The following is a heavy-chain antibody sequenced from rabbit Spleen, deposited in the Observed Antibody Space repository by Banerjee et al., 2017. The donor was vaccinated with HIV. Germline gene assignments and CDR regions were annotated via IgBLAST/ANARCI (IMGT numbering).Heavy chain of an antibody. CDR1: GFDFNRYG. J-gene: IGHJ3*01. D-gene: IGHD8-1*01. V-gene: IGHV1S45*01. CDR3: ARDAGTSFSTYGMDL. Sequence: QEQLVESGGGLVQPEGSLTLTCTASGFDFNRYGIDWVRQAPGKGPEGIGYIGNTGGTDYASWAKGRFTVSKTSSTTVTLQMTSLTAADTATYFCARDAGTSFSTYGMDLWGQGTLVTVS. CDR2: IGNTGGT.